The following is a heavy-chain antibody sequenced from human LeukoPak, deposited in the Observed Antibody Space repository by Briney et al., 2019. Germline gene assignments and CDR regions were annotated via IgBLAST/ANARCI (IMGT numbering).Heavy chain of an antibody. CDR3: ARVVLKGDSSGYYYVDAFDI. D-gene: IGHD3-22*01. V-gene: IGHV1-18*03. Sequence: ASVKVSCKASNNTLSNNGISWVRQAPGQGLEWMGWISGYNTYTTYAQKFQDRVTMTKDTSTSTAYMEMRSLRSEDMAVYYCARVVLKGDSSGYYYVDAFDIWGQGTMVTVSS. CDR1: NNTLSNNG. J-gene: IGHJ3*02. CDR2: ISGYNTYT.